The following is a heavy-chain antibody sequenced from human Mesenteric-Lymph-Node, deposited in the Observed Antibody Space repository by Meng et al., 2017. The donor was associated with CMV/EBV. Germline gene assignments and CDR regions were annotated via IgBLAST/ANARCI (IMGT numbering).Heavy chain of an antibody. V-gene: IGHV3-53*01. D-gene: IGHD4-11*01. J-gene: IGHJ6*02. CDR1: GFTVSSNY. CDR3: ARTQVPDRNYYYFYYDMDV. Sequence: LRLSCAASGFTVSSNYMSWVRQAPGKGLEWVSVIYSGDSTYYADFVKGRFTISRDNSKNTLYLQMNSLRVEDTAVYYCARTQVPDRNYYYFYYDMDVWGQGTTVTVSS. CDR2: IYSGDST.